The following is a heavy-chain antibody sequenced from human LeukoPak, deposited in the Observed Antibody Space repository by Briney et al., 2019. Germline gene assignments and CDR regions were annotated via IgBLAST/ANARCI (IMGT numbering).Heavy chain of an antibody. Sequence: GGSLRLSCAASGFTFSSYSMNWVRQAPGKGLEWVSYISSSSSTIYYADSVKGRFTISRDNAKNSLYLQMNSLRAEDTAVYYCAKQVKWELLGYFDYWGQGTLVTVSS. CDR2: ISSSSSTI. D-gene: IGHD1-26*01. J-gene: IGHJ4*02. V-gene: IGHV3-48*01. CDR3: AKQVKWELLGYFDY. CDR1: GFTFSSYS.